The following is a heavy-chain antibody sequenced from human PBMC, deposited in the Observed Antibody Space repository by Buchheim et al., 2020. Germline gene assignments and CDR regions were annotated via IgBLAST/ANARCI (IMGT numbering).Heavy chain of an antibody. CDR2: ISYDGSNK. D-gene: IGHD6-13*01. CDR1: GFTFSSYG. CDR3: AKTVAAAGLYGMDV. J-gene: IGHJ6*02. Sequence: QVQLVESGGGVVQPGRSLRLSCAASGFTFSSYGMHWVRQAPGKGLEWVAVISYDGSNKYYADSVKGRFTISRDNSKNTLYLQMNSLRAEDTAVYYCAKTVAAAGLYGMDVWGQGTT. V-gene: IGHV3-30*18.